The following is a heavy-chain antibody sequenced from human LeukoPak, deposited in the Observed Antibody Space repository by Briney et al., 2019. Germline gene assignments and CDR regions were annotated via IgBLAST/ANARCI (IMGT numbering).Heavy chain of an antibody. D-gene: IGHD5-12*01. Sequence: EASVKVSCKASGYTFTSYGISWVRQAPGQGLEWMGWTSAYNGNTNYAQKLQGRVTMTTDTSTSTAYMELRSLRSDDTAVYYCAREEDSGYDLVGGYYYGMDVWGQGTTVTVSS. V-gene: IGHV1-18*01. CDR1: GYTFTSYG. CDR2: TSAYNGNT. CDR3: AREEDSGYDLVGGYYYGMDV. J-gene: IGHJ6*02.